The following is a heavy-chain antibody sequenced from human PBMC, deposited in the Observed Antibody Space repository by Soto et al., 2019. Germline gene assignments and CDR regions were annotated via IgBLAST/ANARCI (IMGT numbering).Heavy chain of an antibody. D-gene: IGHD6-13*01. J-gene: IGHJ4*02. V-gene: IGHV4-59*01. Sequence: SETLSLTCTVSGGSMIAYYWNWMRQPPGKGLQWIGYTCYSGSTTYNPSLKSRVTISVDSSKNQFSLKLDSVTPADTAVYYCARVRGTAGKRYFDYWGPGTLVTVSS. CDR3: ARVRGTAGKRYFDY. CDR2: TCYSGST. CDR1: GGSMIAYY.